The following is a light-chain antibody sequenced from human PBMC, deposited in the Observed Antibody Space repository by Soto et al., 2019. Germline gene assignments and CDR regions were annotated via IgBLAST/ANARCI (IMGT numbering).Light chain of an antibody. Sequence: QSVLTQPPSVSGAPGQRVTVSCTGSTSNIGADYDVHWYQQLTGTAPKLLIYANNNRPSGVPDRFSGSKSGISAALAITGLQAEDEADYYCKSYESSSPSGYVFGGGTKVTVL. CDR2: ANN. V-gene: IGLV1-40*01. CDR1: TSNIGADYD. J-gene: IGLJ1*01. CDR3: KSYESSSPSGYV.